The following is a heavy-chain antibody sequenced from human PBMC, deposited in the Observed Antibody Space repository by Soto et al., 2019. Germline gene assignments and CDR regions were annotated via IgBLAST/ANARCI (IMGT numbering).Heavy chain of an antibody. D-gene: IGHD1-1*01. J-gene: IGHJ4*01. V-gene: IGHV3-33*01. CDR3: VRASYLPAAGRLSSLHY. Sequence: WGCMRLSCAACRLSFSSYAMHWVHQTTRKGREWVAVIWYDGVNKCYAESVKGRLTISIDNSNNALYVQMNSLKAEHTAVYYCVRASYLPAAGRLSSLHYCGPGTLVTVPS. CDR1: RLSFSSYA. CDR2: IWYDGVNK.